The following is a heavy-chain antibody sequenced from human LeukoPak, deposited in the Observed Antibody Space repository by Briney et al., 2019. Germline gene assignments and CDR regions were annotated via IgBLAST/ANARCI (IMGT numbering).Heavy chain of an antibody. CDR2: IRTKANSYAT. D-gene: IGHD3-10*01. J-gene: IGHJ6*02. CDR3: MGYYGSGTYYSGDYYYGMDV. Sequence: GGSVRLSCAASGFTFSDSAMHWVRQASGKGLEWVGHIRTKANSYATTYAASVKGRFTISRDDAKNTAYLQMISLKAEDTAVYYCMGYYGSGTYYSGDYYYGMDVWGQGTTVTVSS. CDR1: GFTFSDSA. V-gene: IGHV3-73*01.